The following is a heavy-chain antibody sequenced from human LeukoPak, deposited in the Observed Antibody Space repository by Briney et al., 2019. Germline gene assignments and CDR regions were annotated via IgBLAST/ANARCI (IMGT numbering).Heavy chain of an antibody. J-gene: IGHJ4*02. Sequence: PSGTLSLTCTVSGGSISSGDYYWSWIRQSPGKGLEWIGYIYYSGSPYYNPSLKSRVTISRDTSKNQFSLKLSSVTAADTAVYYCARAMVRGVPFDYWGQGTLVSVSS. V-gene: IGHV4-30-4*01. CDR1: GGSISSGDYY. CDR3: ARAMVRGVPFDY. D-gene: IGHD3-10*01. CDR2: IYYSGSP.